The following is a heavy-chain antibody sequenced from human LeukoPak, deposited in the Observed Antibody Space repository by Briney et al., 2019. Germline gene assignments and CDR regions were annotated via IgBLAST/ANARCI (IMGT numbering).Heavy chain of an antibody. CDR3: ARSITIFGVVIRWGMDV. D-gene: IGHD3-3*01. J-gene: IGHJ6*02. V-gene: IGHV3-48*03. Sequence: GGSLRLSCAASGFTFSSYEMNWVRQAPGTGQEWVSYISSSGSTIYYADSVKGRFTISRDNAKNSLYLQMNSLRAEDTAVYYCARSITIFGVVIRWGMDVWGQGTTVTVSS. CDR2: ISSSGSTI. CDR1: GFTFSSYE.